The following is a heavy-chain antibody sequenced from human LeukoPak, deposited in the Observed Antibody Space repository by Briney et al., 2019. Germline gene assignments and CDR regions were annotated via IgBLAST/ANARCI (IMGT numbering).Heavy chain of an antibody. CDR1: GFTFSSYA. CDR3: AKEYSAAHLGEGYYFDY. Sequence: GRSLRLSCAASGFTFSSYAMHWVRQAPGKGLEWVSAISGSGGSTYYADSVKGRFTISRDNSKNTLYLQMNSLRAEDTAVYYCAKEYSAAHLGEGYYFDYWGQGTLVTVSS. V-gene: IGHV3-23*01. CDR2: ISGSGGST. D-gene: IGHD3-16*01. J-gene: IGHJ4*02.